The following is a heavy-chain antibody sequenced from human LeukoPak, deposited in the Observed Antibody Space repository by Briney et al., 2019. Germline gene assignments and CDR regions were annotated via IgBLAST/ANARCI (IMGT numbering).Heavy chain of an antibody. CDR2: INPSDGST. J-gene: IGHJ4*02. V-gene: IGHV1-46*01. CDR3: ARGGRRSWDQPIYFDY. Sequence: ASVKVSCRASGYTFTTYFMHWVRQAPGQGLEWMGIINPSDGSTIYAQKFQGRVTMTRDTSTSTAYMELSSLRSEDTAVYYCARGGRRSWDQPIYFDYWGQGVLVSVSS. D-gene: IGHD3-16*01. CDR1: GYTFTTYF.